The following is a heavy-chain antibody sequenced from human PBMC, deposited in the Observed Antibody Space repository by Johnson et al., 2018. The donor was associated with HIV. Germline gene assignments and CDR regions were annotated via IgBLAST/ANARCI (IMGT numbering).Heavy chain of an antibody. V-gene: IGHV3-23*04. CDR1: GFTFSSYA. CDR2: ISGSGGST. D-gene: IGHD3-22*01. Sequence: VQLVESGGGLVQPGGSLRLSCAASGFTFSSYAMSWVRQAPGKGLEWVSTISGSGGSTYYADSVKGRFTISRDNSKNTLYLQMNSLRAEDTAVYYCARPSVIPHGGGYDVWGRGIMVVVST. J-gene: IGHJ3*01. CDR3: ARPSVIPHGGGYDV.